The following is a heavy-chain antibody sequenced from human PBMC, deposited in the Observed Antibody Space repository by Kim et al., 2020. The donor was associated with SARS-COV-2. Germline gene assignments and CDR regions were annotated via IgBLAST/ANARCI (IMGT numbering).Heavy chain of an antibody. Sequence: SETLSLHCTVSSGSVRSSSSYWVWIRQPPGKGLEWIGTIYFRGSTYYNPSFRSRVTLSVDTSENQFSLNMSSVTAADTAVYFCARASYRYCGAVGCLNWFDRWGQGTLVTVSS. J-gene: IGHJ5*02. CDR3: ARASYRYCGAVGCLNWFDR. CDR2: IYFRGST. CDR1: SGSVRSSSSY. V-gene: IGHV4-39*01. D-gene: IGHD2-21*01.